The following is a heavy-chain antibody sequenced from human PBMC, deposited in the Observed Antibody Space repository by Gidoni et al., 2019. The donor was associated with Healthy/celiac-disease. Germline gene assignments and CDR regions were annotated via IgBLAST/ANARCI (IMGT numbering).Heavy chain of an antibody. CDR3: ARDVGIAAAPDAFDI. CDR1: GFTFSSYW. J-gene: IGHJ3*02. D-gene: IGHD6-13*01. Sequence: EVQLVESGGGLVQPGGSLRLSCAASGFTFSSYWMHWVRQAPGQGLVWVSRINSDGSSTSYADSVKGRCTISRDNAKNTLYLQMNSLRAEDTAVYYCARDVGIAAAPDAFDIWGQGTMVTVSS. CDR2: INSDGSST. V-gene: IGHV3-74*01.